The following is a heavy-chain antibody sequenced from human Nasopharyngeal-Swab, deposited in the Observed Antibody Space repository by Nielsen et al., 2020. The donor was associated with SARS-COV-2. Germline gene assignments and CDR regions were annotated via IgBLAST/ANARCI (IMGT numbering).Heavy chain of an antibody. D-gene: IGHD6-19*01. Sequence: GGSLRRSCAASGFTVSSNYMSWVRQAPGKGLEWVSVIYSGGSTYYADSVKGRFTISRDNSKNTLYLQMNSLRAEDTAVYYCARDLYRQQWPLYNYYGMDVWGQGTTVTVSS. J-gene: IGHJ6*02. CDR1: GFTVSSNY. V-gene: IGHV3-53*01. CDR3: ARDLYRQQWPLYNYYGMDV. CDR2: IYSGGST.